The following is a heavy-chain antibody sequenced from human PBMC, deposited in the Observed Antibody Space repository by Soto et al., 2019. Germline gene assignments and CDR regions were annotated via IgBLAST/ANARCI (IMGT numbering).Heavy chain of an antibody. CDR3: ARDWAWNYDY. J-gene: IGHJ4*02. CDR2: ISSDGGKA. D-gene: IGHD1-7*01. Sequence: QVQLVESGGGVVQPGRSLRLSCAASGFTVSSFGLHWVRQAPGKGLEWVAFISSDGGKAYYADSMKGRFTISRDNSKNTLDLQMNSLKPEDTAVYYCARDWAWNYDYWGQGTLVTVSS. CDR1: GFTVSSFG. V-gene: IGHV3-30-3*01.